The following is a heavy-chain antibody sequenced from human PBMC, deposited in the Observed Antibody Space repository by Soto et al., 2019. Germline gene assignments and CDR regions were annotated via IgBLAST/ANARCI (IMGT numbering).Heavy chain of an antibody. CDR1: GYTFTDYG. CDR3: ARVNDITGTTGALADI. CDR2: ISAYNGNT. D-gene: IGHD1-7*01. V-gene: IGHV1-18*01. J-gene: IGHJ3*02. Sequence: ASVTVSCKASGYTFTDYGISCVRLAPGQGLEWMGWISAYNGNTNYAQKLQGRVTMTTDTSTSTAYMELRSLRSDDTAVYYCARVNDITGTTGALADIWGQGTMVTVSS.